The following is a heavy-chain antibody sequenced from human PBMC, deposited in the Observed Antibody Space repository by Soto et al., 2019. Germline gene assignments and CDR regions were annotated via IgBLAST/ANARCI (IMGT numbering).Heavy chain of an antibody. D-gene: IGHD3-22*01. Sequence: SETLSLTCTVSGGSISSGDYYWSWIRQPPGKGLEWIGYIYYSGSTYYNPSLKGRVTISVDTSKNQFSLKLSSVTAADTAVYYCARGRDYYDSSGYYESVDYWGQGALVTVSS. CDR2: IYYSGST. J-gene: IGHJ4*02. CDR1: GGSISSGDYY. CDR3: ARGRDYYDSSGYYESVDY. V-gene: IGHV4-30-4*01.